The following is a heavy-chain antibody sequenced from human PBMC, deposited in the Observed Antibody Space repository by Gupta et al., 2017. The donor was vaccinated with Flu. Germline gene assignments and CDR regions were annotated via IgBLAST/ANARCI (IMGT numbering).Heavy chain of an antibody. CDR1: GFTFSNAW. V-gene: IGHV3-15*01. J-gene: IGHJ4*02. Sequence: EVQLVESGGGLVKPGGSLRLSCAASGFTFSNAWMSWVRQAPGKGLEWVGRIKSKTDGGTTDYAAPVKGRFTISRDDSKNTLYLQMNSLKTEDTAVYYCTTDDYVWGSYRQYYFDYWGQGTLVTVSS. CDR2: IKSKTDGGTT. CDR3: TTDDYVWGSYRQYYFDY. D-gene: IGHD3-16*02.